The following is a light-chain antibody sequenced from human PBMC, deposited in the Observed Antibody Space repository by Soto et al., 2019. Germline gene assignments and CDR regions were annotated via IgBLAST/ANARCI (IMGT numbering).Light chain of an antibody. V-gene: IGKV1-5*03. CDR2: TSS. CDR1: QGLXSW. Sequence: IQVTQSASTLSASVGDSVTIACRARQGLXSWFAWYEGKPGKAPKMLIXTSSSLENGVPSRFRGSGSGKEFTLTLSSLQPDEFATYYCQQYNRYATRTFGQGTKVDIK. J-gene: IGKJ1*01. CDR3: QQYNRYATRT.